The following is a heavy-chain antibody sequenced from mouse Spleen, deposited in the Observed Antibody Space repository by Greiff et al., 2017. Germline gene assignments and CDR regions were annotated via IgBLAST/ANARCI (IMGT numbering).Heavy chain of an antibody. J-gene: IGHJ1*03. Sequence: VQLQQSGPGLVQPSQSLSITCTVSGFSLTSYGVHWVRQSPGKGLEWLGVIWSGGSTDYNAAFISRLSISKDNSKSQVFFKMNSLQADDTAIYYCARERDYYGSSYWYFDVWGTGTTVTVSS. D-gene: IGHD1-1*01. CDR2: IWSGGST. V-gene: IGHV2-2*01. CDR3: ARERDYYGSSYWYFDV. CDR1: GFSLTSYG.